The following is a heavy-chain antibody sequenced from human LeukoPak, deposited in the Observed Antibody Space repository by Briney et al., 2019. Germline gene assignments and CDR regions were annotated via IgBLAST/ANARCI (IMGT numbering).Heavy chain of an antibody. CDR2: IYSGGST. CDR3: ARDVLGSYHPY. Sequence: PGGSLRLSCAASGFTVSSNYTSWVRQAPGKGLEWASVIYSGGSTYYADSVKGRFTISRDNSKNTVNLQMNSLRPEDTAVYYCARDVLGSYHPYWGQGTLVTVSS. CDR1: GFTVSSNY. V-gene: IGHV3-53*01. J-gene: IGHJ4*02. D-gene: IGHD1-26*01.